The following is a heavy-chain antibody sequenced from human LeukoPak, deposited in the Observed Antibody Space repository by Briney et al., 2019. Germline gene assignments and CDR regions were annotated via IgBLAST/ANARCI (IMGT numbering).Heavy chain of an antibody. Sequence: PGGSLRLSCAASGFTFSNYALSWVRQAPGKGLEWVSAISGSGGSTYYADSVKGRFTISRDNSKNTLYLQMNSLRAEDTAVYYCAKDGYSYGGGFDYWGQGTLVTVSS. CDR3: AKDGYSYGGGFDY. J-gene: IGHJ4*02. CDR1: GFTFSNYA. CDR2: ISGSGGST. V-gene: IGHV3-23*01. D-gene: IGHD5-18*01.